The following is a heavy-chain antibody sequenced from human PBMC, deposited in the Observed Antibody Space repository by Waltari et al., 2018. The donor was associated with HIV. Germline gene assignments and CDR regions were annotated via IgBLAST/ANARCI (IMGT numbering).Heavy chain of an antibody. CDR2: MSPNSGKT. CDR3: ARSRPGAVFGDN. Sequence: QVQLVQSEAEERLAGGAVRVCGRTSVCDSTTPDINWVRQASGQGLEWMGWMSPNSGKTGYARKFQGRVIMTSDSSIDTAYLELSSLTSHDTAVYYCARSRPGAVFGDNWGQGTLVTVSS. CDR1: VCDSTTPD. D-gene: IGHD3-3*01. J-gene: IGHJ4*02. V-gene: IGHV1-8*01.